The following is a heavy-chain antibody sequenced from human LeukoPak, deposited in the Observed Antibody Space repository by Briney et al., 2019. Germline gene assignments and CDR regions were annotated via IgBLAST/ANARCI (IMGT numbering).Heavy chain of an antibody. D-gene: IGHD6-13*01. CDR2: INTNTGNP. V-gene: IGHV7-4-1*02. Sequence: ASVKVSCKASGYTFTSYAMNWVRQAPGQGLEWMGWINTNTGNPAYAQGFPGRFVFSLDTSVSTAYLQISSLKAEDTAVYYCAREVRIAAAEFATNWFDPWGQGTLVTVSS. CDR3: AREVRIAAAEFATNWFDP. CDR1: GYTFTSYA. J-gene: IGHJ5*02.